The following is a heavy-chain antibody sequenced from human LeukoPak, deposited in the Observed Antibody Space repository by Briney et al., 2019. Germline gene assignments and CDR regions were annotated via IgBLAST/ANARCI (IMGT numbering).Heavy chain of an antibody. Sequence: WGSLRLSCAASGFTFSDSAMTWVRQPPGKGLEWIGERNHSGSTNYNPSLKSRVTISVDTSKNQFSLKLSSVTAADTAVYYCARTAIGDPTVTPYAFDIWGQGTMVTVS. CDR3: ARTAIGDPTVTPYAFDI. CDR1: GFTFSDSA. V-gene: IGHV4-34*01. D-gene: IGHD4-17*01. CDR2: RNHSGST. J-gene: IGHJ3*02.